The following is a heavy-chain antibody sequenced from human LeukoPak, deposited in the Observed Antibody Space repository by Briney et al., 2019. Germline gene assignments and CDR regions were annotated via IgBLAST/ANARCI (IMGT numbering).Heavy chain of an antibody. J-gene: IGHJ5*02. V-gene: IGHV3-21*01. CDR1: GFTFSSYS. Sequence: GGSLRLSCAASGFTFSSYSMNWVRQAPGKGLEWVSSISSSSSYIYYADSVKGRFTISRDNSKNTLYLQMNSLRAEDTAVYYCAKIGGGYSSSWYAFDPWGQGTLVTVSS. CDR3: AKIGGGYSSSWYAFDP. CDR2: ISSSSSYI. D-gene: IGHD6-13*01.